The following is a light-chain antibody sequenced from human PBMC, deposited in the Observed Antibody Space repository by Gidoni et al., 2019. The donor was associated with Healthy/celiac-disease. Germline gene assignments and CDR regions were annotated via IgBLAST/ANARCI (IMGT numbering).Light chain of an antibody. CDR3: QQRSNWPPFT. J-gene: IGKJ3*01. CDR1: QSVSSY. CDR2: DAS. V-gene: IGKV3-11*01. Sequence: EIVFTHSPATLSLSPGERATLTCRASQSVSSYLDWYQQKPGQAPRLLIYDASNRATGIPARFSGSGSGTDFTLTISSLEPEDFAVYYCQQRSNWPPFTFGPGTKVDIK.